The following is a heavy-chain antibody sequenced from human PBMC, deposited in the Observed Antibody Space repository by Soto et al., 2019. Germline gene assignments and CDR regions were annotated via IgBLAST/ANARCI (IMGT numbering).Heavy chain of an antibody. J-gene: IGHJ6*02. CDR3: AHSRCGGDCLQSYSSHYYYGMDV. CDR2: IYWDDDK. D-gene: IGHD2-21*02. Sequence: QITLKESGPTLVRPTQTLTLTCTFSGFSLSTSGVGVGWIRQPPGKALEWLALIYWDDDKRYSPSLQSRLTMTKDTSKNHMVRTMTNMDPVDTATYYCAHSRCGGDCLQSYSSHYYYGMDVWGQGTTVTVSS. CDR1: GFSLSTSGVG. V-gene: IGHV2-5*02.